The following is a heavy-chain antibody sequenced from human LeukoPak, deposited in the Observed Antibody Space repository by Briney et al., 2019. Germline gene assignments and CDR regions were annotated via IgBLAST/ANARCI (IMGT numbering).Heavy chain of an antibody. V-gene: IGHV3-21*01. CDR3: ASFTYGSGSYYSDY. J-gene: IGHJ4*02. CDR1: GFPFSTHS. D-gene: IGHD3-10*01. Sequence: PGGSLRLSCAASGFPFSTHSLNWVRQAPGKGLEWVSSISAGGDFVYYGDSVKGRFTMSRDNAKNSLHLQMNSLRAEDTAVYYCASFTYGSGSYYSDYWGQGTLVTVSS. CDR2: ISAGGDFV.